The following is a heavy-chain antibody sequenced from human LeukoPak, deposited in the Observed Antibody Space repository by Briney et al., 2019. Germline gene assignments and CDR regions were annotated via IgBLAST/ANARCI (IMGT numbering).Heavy chain of an antibody. CDR3: ASLVGSCWQSEYYYFDY. D-gene: IGHD2-15*01. J-gene: IGHJ4*02. Sequence: ASVKVSCKASGYTFTSYYMHWVRQAPGQGLEWMGIINPSGGSTSYAQKFQGRVTMTRDTSTSTVYMELSSLRSEDTAVYYCASLVGSCWQSEYYYFDYWGQGTLVTVSS. CDR2: INPSGGST. CDR1: GYTFTSYY. V-gene: IGHV1-46*01.